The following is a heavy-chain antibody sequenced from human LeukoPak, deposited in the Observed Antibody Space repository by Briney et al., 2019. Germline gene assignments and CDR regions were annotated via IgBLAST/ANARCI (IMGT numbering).Heavy chain of an antibody. CDR2: ISYDGSNK. J-gene: IGHJ6*03. CDR1: GFTFSSYA. CDR3: ARGMRPPNSSSWYYYYYMDV. Sequence: GGSLRLSCAASGFTFSSYAMHWVRQAPGKGLEWVAVISYDGSNKYYADSVKGRFTISRDNSKNTLYLQMNSLRAGDTAVYYCARGMRPPNSSSWYYYYYMDVWGKGTTVTISS. V-gene: IGHV3-30*04. D-gene: IGHD6-13*01.